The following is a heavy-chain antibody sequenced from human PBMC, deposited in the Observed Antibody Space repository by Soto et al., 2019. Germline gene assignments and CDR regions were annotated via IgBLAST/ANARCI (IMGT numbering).Heavy chain of an antibody. J-gene: IGHJ5*02. D-gene: IGHD2-15*01. Sequence: SETLSLTCTVSGASITTLYWSWIRQPPGKGLEWIGYISYSGSTDYNPSLKSRVTISFDASKNQISLQVRSATAADAAVYYCARDLKEYCSDGKCNWFDPWGQGTLVTVSS. CDR3: ARDLKEYCSDGKCNWFDP. CDR2: ISYSGST. V-gene: IGHV4-59*11. CDR1: GASITTLY.